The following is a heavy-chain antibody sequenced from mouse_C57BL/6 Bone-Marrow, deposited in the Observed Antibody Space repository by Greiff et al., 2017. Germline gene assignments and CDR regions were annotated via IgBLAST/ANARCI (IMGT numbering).Heavy chain of an antibody. CDR2: IDPENGDT. CDR3: TTGNGYFWYFDV. Sequence: VQLQQSGAELVRPGASVKLSCTASGFNFKDDYMHWVKQRPEQGLEWIGWIDPENGDTEYASKFQGKATITADTSSNTAYLQLSSLTSEDTAVYYGTTGNGYFWYFDVWGTGTTVTVSS. CDR1: GFNFKDDY. J-gene: IGHJ1*03. D-gene: IGHD2-3*01. V-gene: IGHV14-4*01.